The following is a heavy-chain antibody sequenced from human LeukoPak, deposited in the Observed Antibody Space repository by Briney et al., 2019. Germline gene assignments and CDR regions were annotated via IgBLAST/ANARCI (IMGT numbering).Heavy chain of an antibody. J-gene: IGHJ4*02. V-gene: IGHV3-33*01. D-gene: IGHD1-14*01. CDR3: ARDSSLAGKYYFDY. CDR1: GFTFSSYG. CDR2: IWYDGSNK. Sequence: PGGSLRLSCAASGFTFSSYGMHWVRQAPGKGLEWVAVIWYDGSNKYYADSVKGRFTTSRDNSKNTLYLQMNSLRAEDTAVYYCARDSSLAGKYYFDYWGQGTLVTVSS.